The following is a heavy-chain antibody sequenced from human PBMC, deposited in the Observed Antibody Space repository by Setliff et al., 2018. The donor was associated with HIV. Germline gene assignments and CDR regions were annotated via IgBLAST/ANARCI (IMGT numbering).Heavy chain of an antibody. Sequence: SETLSLTCVVYGGSFSNYYWSWIRQPPGKGLEWIGEVNHSGNTTYNPSLKSRVTMSVDTTKNQFSLKLNTVTAADTATYYCLLDVPLILRTSPPLWGQGTPVTVSS. CDR3: LLDVPLILRTSPPL. J-gene: IGHJ4*02. CDR1: GGSFSNYY. V-gene: IGHV4-34*01. CDR2: VNHSGNT. D-gene: IGHD1-7*01.